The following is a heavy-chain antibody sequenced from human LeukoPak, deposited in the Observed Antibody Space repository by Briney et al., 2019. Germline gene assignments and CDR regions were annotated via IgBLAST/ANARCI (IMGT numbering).Heavy chain of an antibody. CDR1: RFTFSSYS. Sequence: GGSLRLSCAASRFTFSSYSMNWVRQAPGKGLEWVSYISSSSSTIYYADSVKGRFTISRDNAKNSLYLQMNSLRAEDTAVYYCARGLPPRDIVVVVAATTFDYWGQGTLVTVSS. D-gene: IGHD2-15*01. V-gene: IGHV3-48*01. CDR3: ARGLPPRDIVVVVAATTFDY. J-gene: IGHJ4*02. CDR2: ISSSSSTI.